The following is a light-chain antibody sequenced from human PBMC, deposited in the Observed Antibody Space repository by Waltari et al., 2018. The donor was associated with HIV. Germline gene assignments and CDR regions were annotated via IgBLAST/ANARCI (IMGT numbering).Light chain of an antibody. V-gene: IGLV1-51*01. CDR3: GTWDTTLSAVV. Sequence: QSVLTQPPSVSAAPGETVIISCSGSSSNIGNNYVSWYQQLPGTAPKLFIYDDDLRHSGIPDPFSGSRSGTSATLGITGLQTGDEADYYCGTWDTTLSAVVFGGGTKLTVL. CDR2: DDD. J-gene: IGLJ2*01. CDR1: SSNIGNNY.